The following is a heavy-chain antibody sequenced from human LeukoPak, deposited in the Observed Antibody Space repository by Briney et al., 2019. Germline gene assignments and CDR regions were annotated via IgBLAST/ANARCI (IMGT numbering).Heavy chain of an antibody. D-gene: IGHD2-8*01. V-gene: IGHV3-20*04. CDR1: GFTFDDYG. Sequence: PGGSLRLSCAASGFTFDDYGMSWVRQAPGKGLEWVSGISWNGGSTGYADSVKGRFTISRDNAKNSLYLQMNSLRAEDTAVYYCARDQGLMVYAISHYFDYWGQGTLVTVSS. CDR2: ISWNGGST. J-gene: IGHJ4*02. CDR3: ARDQGLMVYAISHYFDY.